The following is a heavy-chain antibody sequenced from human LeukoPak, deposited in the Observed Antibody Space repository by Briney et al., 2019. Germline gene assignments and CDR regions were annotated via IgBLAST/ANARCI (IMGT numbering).Heavy chain of an antibody. CDR2: INHSGST. CDR3: ARGAEMGITMIVVASPGRSRPGPAFDI. V-gene: IGHV4-34*01. Sequence: SETLSLTCAVYGGSFSGYYWSWIRQPPGKGLEWIGEINHSGSTNYNPSLKSRVTITVDTSKNQFSLKLSSVTAADTAVYYCARGAEMGITMIVVASPGRSRPGPAFDIWGQGTMVTVSS. J-gene: IGHJ3*02. D-gene: IGHD3-22*01. CDR1: GGSFSGYY.